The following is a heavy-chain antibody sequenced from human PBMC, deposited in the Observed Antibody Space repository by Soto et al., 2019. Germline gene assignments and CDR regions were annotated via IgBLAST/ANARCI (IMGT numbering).Heavy chain of an antibody. CDR3: ARPENSGTPSF. Sequence: PGESLKISCKGSGYKFANYWVSWVRQMRGNGLEWMGRIDPADSSTSYSPSFQGHVTISVDKSISTAYLQWSSLKTSDTAMYYCARPENSGTPSFWGQGTLVTVSS. D-gene: IGHD5-12*01. CDR2: IDPADSST. J-gene: IGHJ4*02. CDR1: GYKFANYW. V-gene: IGHV5-10-1*01.